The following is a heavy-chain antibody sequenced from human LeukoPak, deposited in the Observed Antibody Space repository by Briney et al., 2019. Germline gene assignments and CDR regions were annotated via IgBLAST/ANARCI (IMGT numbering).Heavy chain of an antibody. D-gene: IGHD3-10*01. V-gene: IGHV3-23*01. CDR3: ASLYGSGSYYSRFDY. CDR2: IGGSGHTT. Sequence: GGSLRLSCAASGFTFSSYAMRWVRQAPGKGLEWVSTIGGSGHTTYYADSVKGRFTISRDNSKNTLYLQMNSLRAEDTAVYYCASLYGSGSYYSRFDYWGQGTLVTVSS. CDR1: GFTFSSYA. J-gene: IGHJ4*02.